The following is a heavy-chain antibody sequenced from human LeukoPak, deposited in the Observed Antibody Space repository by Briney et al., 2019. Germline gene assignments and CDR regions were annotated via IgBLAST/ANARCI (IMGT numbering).Heavy chain of an antibody. Sequence: GQSLKISCKGSGYSFTSCWIGWVRQMPGKGLEWMGIIYPGDSDTRYSPSFQGQVTISVDKSISTAYLQWSSLKASDTAMYYCARLHGGYCSGGNCYFSWFDPWGQGTLVTVSS. CDR3: ARLHGGYCSGGNCYFSWFDP. D-gene: IGHD2-15*01. CDR1: GYSFTSCW. J-gene: IGHJ5*02. CDR2: IYPGDSDT. V-gene: IGHV5-51*01.